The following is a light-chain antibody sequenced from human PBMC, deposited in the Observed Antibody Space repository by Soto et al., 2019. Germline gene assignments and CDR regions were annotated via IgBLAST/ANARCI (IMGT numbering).Light chain of an antibody. CDR2: GAS. V-gene: IGKV3D-20*02. CDR3: QLRSNWTPT. CDR1: QSVSSSY. Sequence: EIVFTQSPGTLSLSPGERATLSCRASQSVSSSYSAWYQQNPGQAPRLLIYGASSRATGIPDMFSGRGSGTDFTLTIRSIETEDLAVYNCQLRSNWTPTVGQVTRREI. J-gene: IGKJ5*01.